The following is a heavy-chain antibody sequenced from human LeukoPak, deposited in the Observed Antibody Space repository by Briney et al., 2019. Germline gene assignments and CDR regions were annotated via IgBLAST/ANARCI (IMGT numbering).Heavy chain of an antibody. Sequence: PSETLSLTCTVSGGSISSYYWSWIRQPPGKGLEWIGYIYYSGSTYYNPSLKSRVTISVDTSKNQFSLKLSSVTAADTAVYYCARGSYSLGYWGQGTLVTVSS. CDR3: ARGSYSLGY. V-gene: IGHV4-59*12. CDR1: GGSISSYY. J-gene: IGHJ4*02. D-gene: IGHD2-21*01. CDR2: IYYSGST.